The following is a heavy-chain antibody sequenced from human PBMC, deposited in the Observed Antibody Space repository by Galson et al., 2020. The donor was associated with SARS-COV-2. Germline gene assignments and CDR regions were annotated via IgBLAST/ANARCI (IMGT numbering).Heavy chain of an antibody. V-gene: IGHV5-51*01. CDR3: ARHQEGKWAMRQAHVVDG. J-gene: IGHJ4*02. CDR2: IYPGDSET. Sequence: GESLKISCKGSGYSFGNFWVGWVRQKPGKGLDWMGIIYPGDSETKYSPSFQGRVTISVDMSIGTAYLQWSSLKASDTAIYYCARHQEGKWAMRQAHVVDGWGQGTLVSVSS. D-gene: IGHD2-8*01. CDR1: GYSFGNFW.